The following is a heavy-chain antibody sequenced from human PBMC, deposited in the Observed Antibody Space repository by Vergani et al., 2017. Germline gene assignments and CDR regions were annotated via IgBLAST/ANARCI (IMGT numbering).Heavy chain of an antibody. V-gene: IGHV4-31*03. CDR1: GGSISSGGYY. J-gene: IGHJ3*02. CDR2: IYYSGST. D-gene: IGHD2-2*01. Sequence: QVQLQESGPGLVKPSQTLSLTCTVSGGSISSGGYYWSWSRQHPGKGLEWIGYIYYSGSTYYNPSLNRRVTISVDTSKNQFSLKLSSVTAADTAVYYCASTYPAPQDAFDIWGQGTMVTVSS. CDR3: ASTYPAPQDAFDI.